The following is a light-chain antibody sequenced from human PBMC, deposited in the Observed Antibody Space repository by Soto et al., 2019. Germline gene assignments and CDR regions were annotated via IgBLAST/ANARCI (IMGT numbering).Light chain of an antibody. J-gene: IGKJ1*01. CDR1: QSLSSSQ. CDR3: QQYGSSPRT. Sequence: EFVLTQSPGTLSLSPGERATLSCRASQSLSSSQLAWYQQKPGQAPRLLIHDASSRATGISDRFTGSGSGTDFTLTITTLEPEDFAVYSCQQYGSSPRTFGLGTKVDIK. CDR2: DAS. V-gene: IGKV3-20*01.